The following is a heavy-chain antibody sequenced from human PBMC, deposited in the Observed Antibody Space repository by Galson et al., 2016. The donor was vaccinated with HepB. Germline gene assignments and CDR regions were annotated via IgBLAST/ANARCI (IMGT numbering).Heavy chain of an antibody. Sequence: SVKVSCKAFAYTFINYYIHWVRQAPGQGLEWMGIINPGGGSTGYAPKLQGRVTMTSDTSTSTVDKELNSLRYEDTAVYYCARFGDLLTGYHSFGDLRGSFDLWGRGTLVSVSS. CDR3: ARFGDLLTGYHSFGDLRGSFDL. D-gene: IGHD3-9*01. J-gene: IGHJ2*01. CDR1: AYTFINYY. CDR2: INPGGGST. V-gene: IGHV1-46*01.